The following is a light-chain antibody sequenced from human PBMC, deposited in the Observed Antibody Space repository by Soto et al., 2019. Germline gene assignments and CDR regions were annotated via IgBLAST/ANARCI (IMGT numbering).Light chain of an antibody. CDR1: QRVISDY. Sequence: ENVLTQSPGTLSLSPGEGASLSCRASQRVISDYLGWYQQKEGQAPRLIIYATSRRAAGIPDRFSGSGSETDFTLTISRVEPADSAIYYCQQYEASPWTFGQGTKLEIK. CDR3: QQYEASPWT. CDR2: ATS. J-gene: IGKJ1*01. V-gene: IGKV3-20*01.